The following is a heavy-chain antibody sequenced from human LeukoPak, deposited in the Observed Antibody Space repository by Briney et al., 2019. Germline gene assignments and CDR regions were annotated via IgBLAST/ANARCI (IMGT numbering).Heavy chain of an antibody. Sequence: PGGSLRLSCAASGFTFHSYGMHWVRQAPGKGLEWVAVIWYDGSNKYYADSVKGRFTVSRDNSKNTLYLQMNSLRAEDTAVYYCATAVASSSGWYADYWGQGTLVTVSS. CDR1: GFTFHSYG. J-gene: IGHJ4*02. D-gene: IGHD6-19*01. CDR2: IWYDGSNK. CDR3: ATAVASSSGWYADY. V-gene: IGHV3-33*01.